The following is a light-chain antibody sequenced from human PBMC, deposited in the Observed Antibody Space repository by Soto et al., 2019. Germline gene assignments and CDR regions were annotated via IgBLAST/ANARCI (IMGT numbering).Light chain of an antibody. V-gene: IGKV3-20*01. CDR2: GAS. Sequence: EIVLTQSPGTLSLSPGERATISCRASQSVSNTYLAWYQQKPGQAPRLLIYGASSRATGIPDRFSGSGSGTDFTLTISRLEPEDFAVYYCQQYGRSPGLFTFGPGTKVDIK. CDR1: QSVSNTY. J-gene: IGKJ3*01. CDR3: QQYGRSPGLFT.